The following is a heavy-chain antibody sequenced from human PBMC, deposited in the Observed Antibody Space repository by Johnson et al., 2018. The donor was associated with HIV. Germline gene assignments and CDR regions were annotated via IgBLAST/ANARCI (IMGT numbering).Heavy chain of an antibody. Sequence: QVQLVESGGGVVRPGRSLRLSCAASGFTFSSFAMHWVRQAPGKGLEWVALISDDVSSTFYVDSVKGRFTISRDNANNTLYLQMSGLSAEDTAVYYCARDRAEVWNFDGFDIWGQGTMVTVSS. CDR1: GFTFSSFA. D-gene: IGHD1-7*01. CDR3: ARDRAEVWNFDGFDI. CDR2: ISDDVSST. J-gene: IGHJ3*02. V-gene: IGHV3-30*04.